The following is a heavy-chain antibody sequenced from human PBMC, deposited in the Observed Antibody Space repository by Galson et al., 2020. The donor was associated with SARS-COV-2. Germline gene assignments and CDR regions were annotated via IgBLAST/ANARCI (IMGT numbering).Heavy chain of an antibody. CDR2: IRTKHFGATT. Sequence: GESLKISCTSSGFTFGEYAIYWFRQAPGKGLEWVGLIRTKHFGATTDYAASVRGRFTISRDESNSIAYLQMNRLKIDDTAVYYCSRSWGRSDFDYWGQGTLVTVSS. J-gene: IGHJ4*02. V-gene: IGHV3-49*03. CDR1: GFTFGEYA. CDR3: SRSWGRSDFDY. D-gene: IGHD3-16*01.